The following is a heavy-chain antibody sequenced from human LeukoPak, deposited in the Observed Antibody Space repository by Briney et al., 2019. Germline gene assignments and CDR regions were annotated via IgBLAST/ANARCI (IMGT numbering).Heavy chain of an antibody. J-gene: IGHJ4*02. D-gene: IGHD3-22*01. V-gene: IGHV1-18*01. Sequence: ASVKVSCKASGYTFTSYGISWVRQASGQGLEWMGWISAYNGNTNYAQKLQGRVTMTTDTSTSTAYMELRSLRSDDTAVYYCARASTRDSSGYYYVRFDYWGQGTLVTVSS. CDR1: GYTFTSYG. CDR2: ISAYNGNT. CDR3: ARASTRDSSGYYYVRFDY.